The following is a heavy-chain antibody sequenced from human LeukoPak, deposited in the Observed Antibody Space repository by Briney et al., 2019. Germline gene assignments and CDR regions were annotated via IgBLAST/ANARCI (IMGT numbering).Heavy chain of an antibody. V-gene: IGHV3-33*01. CDR3: ARDQEADSSGCLDY. Sequence: PGGSLRLSCAASGLTFISYGMHGVGQAPGKGLEWVAVIWYDGSNKYYADSVKGRFTISRDNSKNTLYLQMNSLRAEDTAVYYCARDQEADSSGCLDYWGQGTLVTVSS. CDR2: IWYDGSNK. D-gene: IGHD3-22*01. J-gene: IGHJ4*02. CDR1: GLTFISYG.